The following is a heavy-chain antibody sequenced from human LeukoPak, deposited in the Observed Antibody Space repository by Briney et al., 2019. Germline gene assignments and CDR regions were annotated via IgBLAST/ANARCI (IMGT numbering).Heavy chain of an antibody. J-gene: IGHJ6*02. D-gene: IGHD2-2*01. V-gene: IGHV3-30*02. Sequence: GGSLTLSCAASGFIFSSYGMHWVRQAPGKGLEWVALIRSDGSKTYYADSVEGRFTISRDNSKNTLYLQMYSLGADDTAVYYCAKRYCISASCRSGMDVWGQGTTVTVSS. CDR1: GFIFSSYG. CDR2: IRSDGSKT. CDR3: AKRYCISASCRSGMDV.